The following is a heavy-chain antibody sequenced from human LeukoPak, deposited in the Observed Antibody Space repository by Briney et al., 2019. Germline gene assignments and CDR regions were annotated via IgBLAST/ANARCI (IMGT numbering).Heavy chain of an antibody. Sequence: SEALSPTCAVYGGSFSGYYWSWIRQPPGKGLEWIGEINHSGSTNYNPSLKSRVTISVDTSKNQFSLKLSSVTAADTAVYYCARGAVTTPRYYNWFDPWGQGTLVTVSS. D-gene: IGHD4-17*01. CDR3: ARGAVTTPRYYNWFDP. CDR1: GGSFSGYY. CDR2: INHSGST. J-gene: IGHJ5*02. V-gene: IGHV4-34*01.